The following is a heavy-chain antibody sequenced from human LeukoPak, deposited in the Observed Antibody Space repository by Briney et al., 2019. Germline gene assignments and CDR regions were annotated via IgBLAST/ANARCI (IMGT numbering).Heavy chain of an antibody. Sequence: GGSLRLSCAGSGFSFSTYTMNWVRQAPGKGLEWVSGIFGSGDVTYYADSVKGRFTTSRDNSKNSVYLQMNSLTDEDTAVYYCAKNRVPDSTCDIDYWGQGTLVTVSS. J-gene: IGHJ4*02. D-gene: IGHD1-14*01. CDR2: IFGSGDVT. V-gene: IGHV3-23*01. CDR1: GFSFSTYT. CDR3: AKNRVPDSTCDIDY.